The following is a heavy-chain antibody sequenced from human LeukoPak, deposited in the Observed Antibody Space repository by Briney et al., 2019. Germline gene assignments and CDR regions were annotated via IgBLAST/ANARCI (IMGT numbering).Heavy chain of an antibody. CDR1: GFTFSSYA. CDR3: AKGPITMVRGVITPFDY. CDR2: ISGSGGST. V-gene: IGHV3-23*01. Sequence: GGSLRLSCAASGFTFSSYAMSWVRQAPGKGLEWVLAISGSGGSTYYADSVKGRFTISRDNSKNTLYLQMNSLRAEDTAVYYCAKGPITMVRGVITPFDYWGQGTLVTVSS. J-gene: IGHJ4*02. D-gene: IGHD3-10*01.